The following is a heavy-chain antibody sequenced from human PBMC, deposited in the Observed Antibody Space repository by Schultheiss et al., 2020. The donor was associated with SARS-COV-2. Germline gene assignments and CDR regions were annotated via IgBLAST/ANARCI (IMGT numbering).Heavy chain of an antibody. CDR3: ARANYYDSSGYYWGGYYFDY. CDR1: GYTFTSYA. V-gene: IGHV1-69*13. Sequence: SVKVSCKASGYTFTSYAMHWVRQAPGQGLEWMGGIIPIFGTANYAQKFQGRVTITADESTSTAYMELSSLRSEDTAVYYCARANYYDSSGYYWGGYYFDYWGQGTLVTVSS. CDR2: IIPIFGTA. J-gene: IGHJ4*02. D-gene: IGHD3-22*01.